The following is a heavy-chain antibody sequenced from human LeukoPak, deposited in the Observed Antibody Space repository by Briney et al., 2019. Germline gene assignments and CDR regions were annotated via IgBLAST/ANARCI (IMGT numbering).Heavy chain of an antibody. CDR3: ARGDKTGPFHY. D-gene: IGHD1-1*01. CDR2: IWYDGNNK. J-gene: IGHJ4*02. CDR1: GFTFSTYG. Sequence: GGSLRLSCAASGFTFSTYGMHWVRQAPGKGLEWVAIIWYDGNNKYYADSVEGRFIISRDNSKNTLYLQMNSLTAEDTAVYYCARGDKTGPFHYWGQGTLLTVSS. V-gene: IGHV3-33*01.